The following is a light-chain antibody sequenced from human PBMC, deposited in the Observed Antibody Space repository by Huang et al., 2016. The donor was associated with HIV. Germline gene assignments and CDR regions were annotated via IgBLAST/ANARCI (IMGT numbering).Light chain of an antibody. Sequence: EIVMTQSPGTLSLSAGERATLSCRASQSLNKYLAWYQHKPGQAPRLLICGASTRATCVPARFSGSGSGTEFTLTISSLQSEDSAFYYCQQYTNWPPKTFGKGTRVEI. V-gene: IGKV3-15*01. CDR3: QQYTNWPPKT. CDR1: QSLNKY. CDR2: GAS. J-gene: IGKJ1*01.